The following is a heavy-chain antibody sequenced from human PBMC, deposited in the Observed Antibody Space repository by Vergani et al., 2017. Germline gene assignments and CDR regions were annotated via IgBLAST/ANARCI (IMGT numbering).Heavy chain of an antibody. Sequence: QVQLVQSGAEVKKPGASVKVSCKVSGYTLTELSMHWVRQAPGQGLEWMGRIIPILGIANYAQKFQGRVTITADKSTSTAYMELSSLRSEDTAVYYCARVWGDCSSTSCYESGTYYYYGMDVWGQGTTVTVSS. V-gene: IGHV1-69*04. CDR1: GYTLTELS. CDR2: IIPILGIA. CDR3: ARVWGDCSSTSCYESGTYYYYGMDV. J-gene: IGHJ6*02. D-gene: IGHD2-2*01.